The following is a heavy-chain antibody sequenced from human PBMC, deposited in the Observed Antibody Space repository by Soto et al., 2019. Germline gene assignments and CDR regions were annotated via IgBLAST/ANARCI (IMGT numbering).Heavy chain of an antibody. D-gene: IGHD5-18*01. Sequence: QVQLVQSGAEVKKPGSSVKVSCKASGGTFSSYTISWVRQAPGQGLEWMGRIIPILGIANYAQKFQGRVTITADKASSTAYMELSRLRSEDTAVYYCVRDIGYSYGYAPNAFDIWGQGTMVTVSS. V-gene: IGHV1-69*08. CDR1: GGTFSSYT. CDR2: IIPILGIA. J-gene: IGHJ3*02. CDR3: VRDIGYSYGYAPNAFDI.